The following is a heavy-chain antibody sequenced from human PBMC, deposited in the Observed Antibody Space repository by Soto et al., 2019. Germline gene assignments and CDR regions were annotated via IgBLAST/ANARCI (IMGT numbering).Heavy chain of an antibody. D-gene: IGHD6-19*01. V-gene: IGHV4-39*01. J-gene: IGHJ5*02. Sequence: PSETLSLTCTVSGGSISSSSYYWGWIRQPPGKGLEWIGSIYYSGSTYYNPSLKSRVTISVDTSKNQFSLKLSSVTAADTAVYYCARGGPYSSGFNWFDPWGQGTLVTVSS. CDR2: IYYSGST. CDR3: ARGGPYSSGFNWFDP. CDR1: GGSISSSSYY.